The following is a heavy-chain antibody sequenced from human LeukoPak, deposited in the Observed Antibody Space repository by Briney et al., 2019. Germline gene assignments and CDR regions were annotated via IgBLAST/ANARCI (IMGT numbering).Heavy chain of an antibody. J-gene: IGHJ6*02. V-gene: IGHV4-61*02. CDR2: IYTSGST. D-gene: IGHD6-13*01. CDR3: ARVAAGAWLYYGMDV. Sequence: TLSLTCTVSGGSISSGSYYWSWIRQPAGKGLEWIGRIYTSGSTNYNPSLKRRVTISVDTSKNQFSLKLSSVTAADTAVYYCARVAAGAWLYYGMDVWGQGTTVTVSS. CDR1: GGSISSGSYY.